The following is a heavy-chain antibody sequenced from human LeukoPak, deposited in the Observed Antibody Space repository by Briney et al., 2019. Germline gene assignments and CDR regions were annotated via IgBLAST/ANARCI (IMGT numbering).Heavy chain of an antibody. CDR2: ISYGGAT. CDR1: NGSISTYY. D-gene: IGHD1-26*01. Sequence: SETLSLTCSVSNGSISTYYWSLIRQSPGKGLEWIGYISYGGATTYNPSLKRRVTISVDSPKNHFSLRLTSLTAADTALYYCARHGGTLDYFDSWGPGSLVTVSS. CDR3: ARHGGTLDYFDS. J-gene: IGHJ4*02. V-gene: IGHV4-59*08.